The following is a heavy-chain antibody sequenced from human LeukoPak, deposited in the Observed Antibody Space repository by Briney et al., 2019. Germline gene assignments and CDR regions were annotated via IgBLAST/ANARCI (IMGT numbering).Heavy chain of an antibody. CDR1: GFTFSSYA. J-gene: IGHJ4*02. D-gene: IGHD5-24*01. V-gene: IGHV3-23*01. CDR2: ISGSGGST. CDR3: ATDPQKMATIIYFDY. Sequence: PGGSLRLSCAASGFTFSSYAMSWVRQAPGKGLEWVSAISGSGGSTYYADSVKGRFTISRDNSKNTLYLQMNSLRAEDTAVYYCATDPQKMATIIYFDYWGQGTLVTVSS.